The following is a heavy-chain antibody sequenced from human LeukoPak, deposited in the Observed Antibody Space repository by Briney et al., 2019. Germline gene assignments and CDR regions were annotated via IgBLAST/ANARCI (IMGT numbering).Heavy chain of an antibody. V-gene: IGHV1-2*02. CDR2: IGPHSTFT. CDR3: ARDGVSGHFDY. Sequence: LWASVKVSRKSSGFTFTDHYIHWVRQGPGQGLEWMGYIGPHSTFTSSPQEFQGRVTMTRDASMSTAYMELTSLRSDDTAVYYCARDGVSGHFDYWGRGTLVTVSS. CDR1: GFTFTDHY. J-gene: IGHJ4*01. D-gene: IGHD3-3*01.